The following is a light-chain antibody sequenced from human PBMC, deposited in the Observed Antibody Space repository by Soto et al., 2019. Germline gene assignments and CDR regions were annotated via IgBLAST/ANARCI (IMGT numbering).Light chain of an antibody. CDR3: SSYAGNNNLI. V-gene: IGLV2-8*01. Sequence: QSALTQPPSASGSPGQSVTISCTGTSSDVGRYNYVSWYQQHPGKAPKLIIYEVTKRPSGVPDRFSGSKSDNTASLTVSGLQAEDGADYYCSSYAGNNNLIFGGGTKLTVL. J-gene: IGLJ2*01. CDR2: EVT. CDR1: SSDVGRYNY.